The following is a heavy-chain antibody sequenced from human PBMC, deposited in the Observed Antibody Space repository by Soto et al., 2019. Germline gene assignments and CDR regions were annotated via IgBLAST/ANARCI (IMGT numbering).Heavy chain of an antibody. CDR2: IIPIFGTA. CDR3: ARGFGQTPYYYYGMDV. CDR1: GGTFSIYA. V-gene: IGHV1-69*13. D-gene: IGHD3-16*01. Sequence: GASVKVSCNASGGTFSIYAISCVLQSPVQWLEWMGGIIPIFGTANYAQKFQGRVTITADESTSTAYMELSSLRSEDTAVYYCARGFGQTPYYYYGMDVWGQGTTVTVSS. J-gene: IGHJ6*02.